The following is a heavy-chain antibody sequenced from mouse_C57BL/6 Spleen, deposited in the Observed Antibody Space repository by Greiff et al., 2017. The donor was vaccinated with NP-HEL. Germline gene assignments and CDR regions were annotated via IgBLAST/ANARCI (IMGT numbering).Heavy chain of an antibody. J-gene: IGHJ4*01. D-gene: IGHD1-1*01. CDR3: ASTVVNYAMDY. Sequence: EVQLQQSGPELVKPGASVKISCKASGYTFTDYYMNWVKQSHGKSLEWIGDINPNNGGTSYNQKFKGKATLTVDKSSSTAYMELRSLTSEDSAVYYCASTVVNYAMDYWGQGTSVTVSS. V-gene: IGHV1-26*01. CDR2: INPNNGGT. CDR1: GYTFTDYY.